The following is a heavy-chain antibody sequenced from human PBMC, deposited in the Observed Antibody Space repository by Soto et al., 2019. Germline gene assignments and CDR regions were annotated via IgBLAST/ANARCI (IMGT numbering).Heavy chain of an antibody. J-gene: IGHJ2*01. D-gene: IGHD1-26*01. V-gene: IGHV3-23*01. Sequence: EVQLLESGGGLVQPGGSLRLSCAASGFTFSSYAMSWVRQAPGKGLEWVSAISGSGGSTYYAYSVKGRFTISRDNSKNTLYLQMTSLRAEDTAVYYCAKDRRGSYWAALWGRGTLVTVSS. CDR2: ISGSGGST. CDR3: AKDRRGSYWAAL. CDR1: GFTFSSYA.